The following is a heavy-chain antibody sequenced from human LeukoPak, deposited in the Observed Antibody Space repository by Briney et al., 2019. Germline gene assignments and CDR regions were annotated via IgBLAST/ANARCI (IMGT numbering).Heavy chain of an antibody. V-gene: IGHV3-23*01. CDR3: ARVFCSGGSCSAADY. J-gene: IGHJ4*02. Sequence: GGSLRLSCAASGFTFSSHGMNWVRQAPGKGLEWVSGISPSGGITYYTDSVKGRFTISRDNSKNTQSLQMNSLRAEDTAVYYCARVFCSGGSCSAADYWGQGTLVTVSS. CDR1: GFTFSSHG. D-gene: IGHD2-15*01. CDR2: ISPSGGIT.